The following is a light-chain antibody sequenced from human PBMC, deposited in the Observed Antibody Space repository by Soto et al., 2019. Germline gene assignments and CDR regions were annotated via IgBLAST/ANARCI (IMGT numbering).Light chain of an antibody. V-gene: IGKV3-15*01. CDR1: QSVSSN. CDR3: QQRSNWPWT. CDR2: GAS. J-gene: IGKJ1*01. Sequence: IVMTQSAATLSASPGEDATLSCRASQSVSSNLAWYQQKPGQAPRLLIYGASTRATGIPARFSGSGSGTEFTLTISSLQSEDFAVYYCQQRSNWPWTFGQGTKVDIK.